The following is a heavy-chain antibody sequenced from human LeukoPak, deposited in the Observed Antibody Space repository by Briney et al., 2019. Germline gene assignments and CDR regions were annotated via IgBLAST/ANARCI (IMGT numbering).Heavy chain of an antibody. CDR2: ISSSGSV. D-gene: IGHD5-12*01. CDR3: ARIPLGYSGAYYFDY. Sequence: SETLSLTCTVSRGSISGSTRSYYWSWLRQPPGKGLEWIGYISSSGSVNDNPSLRSRVTISVDTSKNQFFLNLSSVSAADTAVYYCARIPLGYSGAYYFDYWGQGTLVTVSP. CDR1: RGSISGSTRSYY. V-gene: IGHV4-4*09. J-gene: IGHJ4*02.